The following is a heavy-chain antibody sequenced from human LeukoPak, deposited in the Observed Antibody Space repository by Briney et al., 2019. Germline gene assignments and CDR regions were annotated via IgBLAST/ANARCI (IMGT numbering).Heavy chain of an antibody. D-gene: IGHD1-26*01. V-gene: IGHV3-30*07. J-gene: IGHJ3*02. CDR3: ARGGVGATISYAFDI. CDR1: GFTFSSYA. CDR2: ISYDGSNK. Sequence: GRSLRLSCAASGFTFSSYAMHWVRQAPGKGLEWVAVISYDGSNKYYADSVKGRFTISRDNSKNTLYLQMNSLRAEDTAVYYCARGGVGATISYAFDIWGQGTMVTVSS.